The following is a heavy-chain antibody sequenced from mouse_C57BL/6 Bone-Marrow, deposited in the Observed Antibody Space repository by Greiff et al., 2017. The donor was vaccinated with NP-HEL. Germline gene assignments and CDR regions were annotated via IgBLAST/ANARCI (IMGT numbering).Heavy chain of an antibody. CDR2: IDPSDSYT. J-gene: IGHJ3*01. Sequence: QVQLQQPGAELVRPGTSVKLSCKASGYTFTSYWMHWVKQRPGQGLEWIGVIDPSDSYTNYNQKFKGKATLTLDTSSSTAYMQLSSLTSEDSAVYYCARGGRAWFAYWGQGTLVTVSA. CDR3: ARGGRAWFAY. V-gene: IGHV1-59*01. CDR1: GYTFTSYW.